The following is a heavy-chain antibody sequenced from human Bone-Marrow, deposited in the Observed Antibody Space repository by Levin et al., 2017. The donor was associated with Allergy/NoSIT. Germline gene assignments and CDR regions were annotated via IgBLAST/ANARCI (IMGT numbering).Heavy chain of an antibody. CDR2: IYPGDSDT. CDR1: GFTFTRHW. CDR3: ARRVTYSDYALAFDI. D-gene: IGHD4-11*01. J-gene: IGHJ3*02. Sequence: GESLKISCKGSGFTFTRHWVGWVRQMPGKGLEWMGIIYPGDSDTGYSPSFQGQVTISADKSISTAYLQWSSLKASDTAMYYCARRVTYSDYALAFDIWGQGTMVTVSS. V-gene: IGHV5-51*01.